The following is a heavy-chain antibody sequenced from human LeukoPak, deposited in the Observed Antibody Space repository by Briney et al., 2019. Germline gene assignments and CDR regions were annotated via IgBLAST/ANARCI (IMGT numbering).Heavy chain of an antibody. Sequence: QPGGSLRLSCAASGFTVSNNYMSWVRQAPGKGLEWVSVLYSGGSTYYADSVKGRFTISRDNSKNTLYLQMNSLRAEDTAVYYCARERGVGGTTWGDIGYWGQGTLVTVSS. CDR2: LYSGGST. CDR1: GFTVSNNY. D-gene: IGHD1-26*01. J-gene: IGHJ4*02. CDR3: ARERGVGGTTWGDIGY. V-gene: IGHV3-66*01.